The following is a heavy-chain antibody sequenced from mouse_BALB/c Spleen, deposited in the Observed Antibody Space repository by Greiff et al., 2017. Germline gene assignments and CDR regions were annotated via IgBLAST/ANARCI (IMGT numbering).Heavy chain of an antibody. CDR2: IWAGGST. CDR1: GFSLTSYG. CDR3: AREGGSSHAYAMDY. Sequence: QVQLKESGPGLVAPSQSLSITCTVSGFSLTSYGVHWVRQPPGKGLEWLGVIWAGGSTNYNSALMSRLSISKDNSKSQVFLKMNSLQTDDTAMYYCAREGGSSHAYAMDYWGQGTSVTVSS. J-gene: IGHJ4*01. V-gene: IGHV2-9*02. D-gene: IGHD1-1*01.